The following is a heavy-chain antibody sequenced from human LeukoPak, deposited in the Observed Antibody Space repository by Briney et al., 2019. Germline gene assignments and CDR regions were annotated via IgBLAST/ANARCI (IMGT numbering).Heavy chain of an antibody. D-gene: IGHD4-17*01. CDR3: AKHGDSYYYYGMDV. V-gene: IGHV3-53*01. J-gene: IGHJ6*02. CDR2: IYSGGST. Sequence: PGGSLRLSCAASGFTVSSNYMSWVRQAPGKGLEWVSVIYSGGSTYYADSVKGRFTISRDNSKNTLYLQMNSLRAEDTAVYYCAKHGDSYYYYGMDVWGQGTTVTVSS. CDR1: GFTVSSNY.